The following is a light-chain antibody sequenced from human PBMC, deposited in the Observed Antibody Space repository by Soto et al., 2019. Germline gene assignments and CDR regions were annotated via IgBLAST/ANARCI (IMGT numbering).Light chain of an antibody. CDR2: WAS. V-gene: IGKV4-1*01. J-gene: IGKJ4*01. Sequence: DIVMTQSPDSLAVSLGERATINCKSSQSVLYNSDNKNYLAWYQQKPGQPPKLLIYWASTRDSGVPDRFSGSGSEADVTLSISSLQAEDVAVYYCQQYYTTLTFGGGTKVEIK. CDR1: QSVLYNSDNKNY. CDR3: QQYYTTLT.